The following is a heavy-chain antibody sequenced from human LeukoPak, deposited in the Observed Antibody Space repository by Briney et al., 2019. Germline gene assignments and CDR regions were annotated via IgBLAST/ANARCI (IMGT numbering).Heavy chain of an antibody. CDR1: GFTFSSYG. Sequence: PGGSLRLSCAASGFTFSSYGMHWVRQAPGKGLEWVAVISYDGSNKYYADSVKGRFTISRDSSKNTLYVQMNSLRAEDTAIYYCARGYYYQTSGRSQFYFDYWGQGTLVTVPS. D-gene: IGHD3-22*01. V-gene: IGHV3-30*03. J-gene: IGHJ4*02. CDR2: ISYDGSNK. CDR3: ARGYYYQTSGRSQFYFDY.